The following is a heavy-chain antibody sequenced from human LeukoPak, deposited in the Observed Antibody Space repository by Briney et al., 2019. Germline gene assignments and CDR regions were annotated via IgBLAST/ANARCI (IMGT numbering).Heavy chain of an antibody. V-gene: IGHV3-33*01. D-gene: IGHD4-17*01. J-gene: IGHJ4*02. CDR2: IWYDGSNK. CDR1: GFTFSSYG. CDR3: ARETGSAVGSTDFDY. Sequence: GGSLRLSCAASGFTFSSYGMHWVRQAPGKGLEWVAVIWYDGSNKYYADTVKGRFTISRDNPKNTLYLQMNSLRVEDTAVYYCARETGSAVGSTDFDYWGQGTLVTVSS.